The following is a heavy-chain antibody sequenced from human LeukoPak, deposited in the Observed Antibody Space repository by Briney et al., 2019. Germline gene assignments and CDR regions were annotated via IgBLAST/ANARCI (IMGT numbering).Heavy chain of an antibody. CDR1: GFTVSSNY. CDR2: ISGSGATT. CDR3: TKGVRFWSGGGFDY. J-gene: IGHJ4*02. V-gene: IGHV3-23*01. D-gene: IGHD3/OR15-3a*01. Sequence: GGSLRLSCAASGFTVSSNYMSWVRQAPGKGLEWVSIISGSGATTFYTDSVKGRFTISRDNSKNTVFLRMNSLRAEDTAIYYCTKGVRFWSGGGFDYWGQGTLVTVSS.